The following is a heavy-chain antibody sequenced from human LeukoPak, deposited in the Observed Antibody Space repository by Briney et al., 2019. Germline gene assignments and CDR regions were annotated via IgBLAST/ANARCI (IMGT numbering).Heavy chain of an antibody. V-gene: IGHV4-4*09. CDR2: IYTSGST. CDR3: ARMVWSRAGWLLSSGGEIYYFDY. Sequence: PSETLSLTCTVSGGSISSYYWSWIRQPPGKGLEWIGYIYTSGSTNYNPSLKSRVTISVDTSKNQFSLKLSSVTAADTAVYYCARMVWSRAGWLLSSGGEIYYFDYWGQGTLDTVSS. J-gene: IGHJ4*02. CDR1: GGSISSYY. D-gene: IGHD3-3*01.